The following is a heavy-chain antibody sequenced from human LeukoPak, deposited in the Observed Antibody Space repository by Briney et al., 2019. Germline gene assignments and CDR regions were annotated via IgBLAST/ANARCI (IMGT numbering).Heavy chain of an antibody. J-gene: IGHJ4*02. D-gene: IGHD3-22*01. V-gene: IGHV1-3*01. CDR2: INAGNGNT. CDR3: ARVVGVVVRYYYDSSGYSPLTPYPY. Sequence: ASVKVSCKASGYTFTSYAMHWVRQAPGQRLEWMGWINAGNGNTKYSQKFQGRVTITRDTSASTAYMELSSLRSEDTAVYYCARVVGVVVRYYYDSSGYSPLTPYPYWGQGTLVTVSS. CDR1: GYTFTSYA.